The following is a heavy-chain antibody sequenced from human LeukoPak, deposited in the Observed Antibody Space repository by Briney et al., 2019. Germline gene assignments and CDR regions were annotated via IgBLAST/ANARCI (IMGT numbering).Heavy chain of an antibody. J-gene: IGHJ4*02. CDR3: ARADWDTAMIDY. CDR1: GFIFSNYY. Sequence: PGGSLRLSCAASGFIFSNYYMHWVRQPPGKGLVWVSHINSDGSDINYADSVKGRFTISRDNAKNSLYLQMNSLRAEDTAVYYCARADWDTAMIDYWGQGTLVAVSS. D-gene: IGHD5-18*01. V-gene: IGHV3-74*01. CDR2: INSDGSDI.